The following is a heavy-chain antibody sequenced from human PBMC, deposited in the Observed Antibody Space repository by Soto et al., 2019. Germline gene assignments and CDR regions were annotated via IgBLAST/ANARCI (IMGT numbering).Heavy chain of an antibody. D-gene: IGHD5-18*01. Sequence: GGSLRLSCAASGFTFDDYAMHWVRQAPGKGLEWVSGISWNSGSIGYADSVKGRFTISRDNAKNSLYLQMNSLRAEDTALYYCAKGPFLTAVDYYYMDVWGKGTTVTVSS. CDR1: GFTFDDYA. CDR3: AKGPFLTAVDYYYMDV. CDR2: ISWNSGSI. J-gene: IGHJ6*03. V-gene: IGHV3-9*01.